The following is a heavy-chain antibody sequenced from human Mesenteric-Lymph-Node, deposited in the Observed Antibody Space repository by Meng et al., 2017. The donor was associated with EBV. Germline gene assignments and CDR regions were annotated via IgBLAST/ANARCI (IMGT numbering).Heavy chain of an antibody. J-gene: IGHJ4*02. D-gene: IGHD7-27*01. V-gene: IGHV3-23*01. CDR3: AKSLSGVFDY. Sequence: EVQLLESGGGLVQRGGSLRLSCAASGFTFSSYAMVWVRQAPGKGLEWVSGLSGSGGNTYYADSVKGRFTVSRDNSKNTLYLQMNSLRAEDTAVYYCAKSLSGVFDYWGQGTLVTVSS. CDR1: GFTFSSYA. CDR2: LSGSGGNT.